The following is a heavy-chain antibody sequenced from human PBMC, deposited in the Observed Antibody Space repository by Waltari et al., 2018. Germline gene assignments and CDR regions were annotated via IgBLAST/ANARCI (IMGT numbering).Heavy chain of an antibody. V-gene: IGHV3-30*02. CDR2: IRYDGSNK. Sequence: QVQLVQSGSELKKPGASVKVSCKASGYTFPSYAMNWVRQAPGQGLEWVAFIRYDGSNKYYADSVKGRFTISRDNSKNTLYLQMNSLRAEDTAVYYCARVAAAGSVWGQGTLVTVSS. D-gene: IGHD6-13*01. J-gene: IGHJ4*02. CDR1: GYTFPSYA. CDR3: ARVAAAGSV.